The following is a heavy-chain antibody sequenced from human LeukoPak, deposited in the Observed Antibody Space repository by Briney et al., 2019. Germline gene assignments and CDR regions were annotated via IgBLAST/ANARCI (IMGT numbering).Heavy chain of an antibody. V-gene: IGHV3-23*01. CDR3: AKDGSITMIVVVTGAFDI. CDR1: GFTFSSYA. D-gene: IGHD3-22*01. CDR2: IFGSGGST. J-gene: IGHJ3*02. Sequence: PGGCLRLSCAASGFTFSSYAMSWVRQAPGKGLEWVSAIFGSGGSTYYADSVKGRFTISRDNSKNTLYLQMNSLRAEDTAVYYCAKDGSITMIVVVTGAFDIWGQGTMVTVSS.